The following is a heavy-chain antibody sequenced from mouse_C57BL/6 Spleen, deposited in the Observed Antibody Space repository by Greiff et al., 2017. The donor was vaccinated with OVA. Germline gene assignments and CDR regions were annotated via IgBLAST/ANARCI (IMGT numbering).Heavy chain of an antibody. CDR3: ARDHYYGSSLYYFDY. J-gene: IGHJ2*01. CDR1: GFTFSSYA. CDR2: ISDGGSYT. Sequence: EVKLVESGGGLVKPGGSLKLSCAASGFTFSSYAMSWVRQTPEKRLEWVATISDGGSYTYYPDNVKGRFTISRDNAKHNLYLQMSHLKSEDTAMYYCARDHYYGSSLYYFDYWGQGTTLTVSS. D-gene: IGHD1-1*01. V-gene: IGHV5-4*01.